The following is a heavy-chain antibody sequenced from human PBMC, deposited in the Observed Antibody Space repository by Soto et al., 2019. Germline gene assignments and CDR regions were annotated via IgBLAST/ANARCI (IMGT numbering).Heavy chain of an antibody. CDR3: GRGRSGQIVVFY. D-gene: IGHD5-12*01. CDR1: GYTITGDY. Sequence: ASVKVSCKASGYTITGDYIHWVRQAPEQGPEWMGEIGPESGATRYAQKFQGRVTMTRDMSITTVYMELNNLSPDDTAVYYCGRGRSGQIVVFYWGQGTPVTVSS. CDR2: IGPESGAT. J-gene: IGHJ4*02. V-gene: IGHV1-2*02.